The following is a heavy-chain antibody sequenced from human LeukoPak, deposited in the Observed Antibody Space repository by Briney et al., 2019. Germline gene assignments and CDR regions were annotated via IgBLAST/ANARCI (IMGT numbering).Heavy chain of an antibody. D-gene: IGHD4-17*01. CDR1: GASISSYY. CDR3: ARAGDYVGADAFDV. Sequence: SETLSLTCSVSGASISSYYWTWIRQLPGKGLQFIGYVSHSGYITYNPSLRSRVSISVDSSQNHFSLHLNSVTAADTALYYCARAGDYVGADAFDVWGQGSLVIVSS. CDR2: VSHSGYI. V-gene: IGHV4-59*01. J-gene: IGHJ3*01.